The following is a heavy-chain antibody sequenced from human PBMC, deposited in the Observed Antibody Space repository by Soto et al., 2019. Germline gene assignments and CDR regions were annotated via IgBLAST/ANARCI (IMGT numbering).Heavy chain of an antibody. CDR2: ISAHNGNT. Sequence: QVHLVQSGAEVKKPGASVKVSCKGSGYAFTTYGITWVRQAPGQGLEWMGWISAHNGNTNYAQKLQGRVTVTRDTXXXXXXXXLXXLXSXXTAVYYCARGRYGDYWGQGALVTVSS. CDR3: ARGRYGDY. D-gene: IGHD1-1*01. CDR1: GYAFTTYG. V-gene: IGHV1-18*01. J-gene: IGHJ4*02.